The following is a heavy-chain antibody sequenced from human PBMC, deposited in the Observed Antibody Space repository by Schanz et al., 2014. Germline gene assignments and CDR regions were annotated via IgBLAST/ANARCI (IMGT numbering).Heavy chain of an antibody. CDR2: ISGSGGST. V-gene: IGHV3-23*04. Sequence: EARLVESGGGLVEPGGSLRLSCSGSGFTFSEVYMSWVRQAPGKGLEWVSTISGSGGSTYYADSVKGRFTISRDNSKNTLSLQLNSLGADDTAVYYCAKHLYQYNYYGMDVWGQGTTVTVS. CDR3: AKHLYQYNYYGMDV. J-gene: IGHJ6*02. D-gene: IGHD2-2*02. CDR1: GFTFSEVY.